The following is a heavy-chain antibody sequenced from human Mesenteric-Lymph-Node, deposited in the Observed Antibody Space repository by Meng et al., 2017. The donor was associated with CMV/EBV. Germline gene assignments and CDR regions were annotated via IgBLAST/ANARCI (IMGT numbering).Heavy chain of an antibody. Sequence: GESLKISCAASGFTFTSCAMNWVRQAPGKGLEWVSSISSSSSYIYYADSVKGRFTISRDNAKNSLYLQMNSLRAEDTAVYYCARERIAAADTKTSYYFDYWGQGTLVTVSS. CDR3: ARERIAAADTKTSYYFDY. CDR2: ISSSSSYI. V-gene: IGHV3-21*01. CDR1: GFTFTSCA. J-gene: IGHJ4*02. D-gene: IGHD6-13*01.